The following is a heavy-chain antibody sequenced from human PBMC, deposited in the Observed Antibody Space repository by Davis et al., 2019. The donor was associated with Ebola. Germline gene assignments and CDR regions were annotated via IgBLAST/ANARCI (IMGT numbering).Heavy chain of an antibody. CDR2: ISYDGVTK. D-gene: IGHD4-17*01. Sequence: PGGSLRLSCAASGFTFSSYAMNWVRQAPGKGLEWVAVISYDGVTKYYADSVKGRFTISRDNSKNTLYLQMNSLRAEDTAVYYCARKDYGDYVPVPVDVWGKGTTVTVSS. CDR3: ARKDYGDYVPVPVDV. J-gene: IGHJ6*04. V-gene: IGHV3-30*04. CDR1: GFTFSSYA.